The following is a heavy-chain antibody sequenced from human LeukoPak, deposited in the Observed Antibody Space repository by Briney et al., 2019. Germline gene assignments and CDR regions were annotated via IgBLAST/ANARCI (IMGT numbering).Heavy chain of an antibody. Sequence: ASVKVSCKASGYTFTSYGISWVRQAPGQGLEWMGWISAYNGNTNYAQKLQGRVTMTTDTSTSTAYMELRSLRSDDTAVYYCPRVPDLNWNSYYYSMDVWGKGTTVTVSS. J-gene: IGHJ6*03. CDR1: GYTFTSYG. CDR3: PRVPDLNWNSYYYSMDV. CDR2: ISAYNGNT. V-gene: IGHV1-18*01. D-gene: IGHD1-1*01.